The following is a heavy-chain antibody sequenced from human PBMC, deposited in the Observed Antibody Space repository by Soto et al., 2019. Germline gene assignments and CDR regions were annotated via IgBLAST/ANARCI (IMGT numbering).Heavy chain of an antibody. V-gene: IGHV3-33*01. CDR3: AREDIVVVPAAILAYYYFGMDV. J-gene: IGHJ6*02. CDR1: GFTFSSYG. Sequence: PGGSLRLSCAASGFTFSSYGMHWVRQAPGKGLEWVAVIWYDGSNKYYADSVKGRFTISRDNSKNTLYLQMNSLRAEDTAVYYCAREDIVVVPAAILAYYYFGMDVWGQGTTVTVSS. D-gene: IGHD2-2*02. CDR2: IWYDGSNK.